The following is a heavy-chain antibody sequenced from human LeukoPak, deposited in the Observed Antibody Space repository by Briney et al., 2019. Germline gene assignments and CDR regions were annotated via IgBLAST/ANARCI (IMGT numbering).Heavy chain of an antibody. CDR2: ISYDGSNK. CDR1: GFTFSSYG. V-gene: IGHV3-30*18. Sequence: PGRSLRLSCAASGFTFSSYGMHWVRQAPGKGLEWVAVISYDGSNKYYADSVKGRFTISRDNSKNTLYLQVNSLRAEDTAVYYCAKGQAVADDDYWGQGTLVTVSS. CDR3: AKGQAVADDDY. D-gene: IGHD6-19*01. J-gene: IGHJ4*02.